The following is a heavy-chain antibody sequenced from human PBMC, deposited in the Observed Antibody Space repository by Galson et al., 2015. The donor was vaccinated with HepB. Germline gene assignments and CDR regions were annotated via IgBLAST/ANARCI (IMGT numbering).Heavy chain of an antibody. CDR1: GFIFTDYG. V-gene: IGHV3-23*01. Sequence: LRLSCAASGFIFTDYGMSWVRQAPGKGLEWASTISGDADNTHYADSVKGRFTISRDNSKSVLYLQMNSLRGEDTALYYCARDVGGSAFFDCWGQGAPVTVPS. CDR3: ARDVGGSAFFDC. J-gene: IGHJ4*02. D-gene: IGHD4-23*01. CDR2: ISGDADNT.